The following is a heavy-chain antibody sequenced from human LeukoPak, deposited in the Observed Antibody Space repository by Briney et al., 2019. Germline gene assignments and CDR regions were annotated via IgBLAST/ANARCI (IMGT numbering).Heavy chain of an antibody. CDR1: GFTFSSHG. V-gene: IGHV3-33*08. Sequence: GGPLRLSCAASGFTFSSHGMHWVRQAPGKGLEWVAVIWYDGSNKYYTDSVKGRFTISRDNSKNTLYLQMNSLGAKDTAVYYCARWGPDKTPDHWGQGTLVTVSS. CDR3: ARWGPDKTPDH. CDR2: IWYDGSNK. J-gene: IGHJ4*02. D-gene: IGHD3-16*01.